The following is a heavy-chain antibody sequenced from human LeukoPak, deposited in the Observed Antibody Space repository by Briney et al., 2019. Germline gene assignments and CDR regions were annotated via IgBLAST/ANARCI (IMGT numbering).Heavy chain of an antibody. V-gene: IGHV3-21*01. Sequence: GGSLTLSCAASGFTFSSYSMNWVRQAPGNGLEWVSSISSSSSYIYYADSVKGRFTISRDNAKNSLYLQMNSLRAEDTAVYYCAVNDYGDYDAFDIWGQGTMVTVSS. D-gene: IGHD4-17*01. J-gene: IGHJ3*02. CDR2: ISSSSSYI. CDR1: GFTFSSYS. CDR3: AVNDYGDYDAFDI.